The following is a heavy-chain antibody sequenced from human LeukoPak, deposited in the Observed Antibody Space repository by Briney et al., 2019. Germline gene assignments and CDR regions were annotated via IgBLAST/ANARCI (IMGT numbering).Heavy chain of an antibody. D-gene: IGHD3-22*01. CDR3: AREGDSSGYYLRHPFDP. V-gene: IGHV3-66*01. CDR2: IYSGGST. Sequence: AGGSLRLSCAASGFAFSSYWMSWVRQAPGKGLEWVSVIYSGGSTYYADSVKGRFTISRDNSKNTLYLQMNSLRAEDTAVYYCAREGDSSGYYLRHPFDPWGQGTLVTVSS. J-gene: IGHJ5*02. CDR1: GFAFSSYW.